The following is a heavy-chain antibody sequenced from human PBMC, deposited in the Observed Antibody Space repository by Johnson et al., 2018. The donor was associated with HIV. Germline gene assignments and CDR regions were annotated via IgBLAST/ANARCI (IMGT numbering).Heavy chain of an antibody. J-gene: IGHJ3*02. CDR3: AREGRLGSYLGGVAFDI. Sequence: VQLVESGGGVVQPGRSLRLSCAASGFTVSSNYMSWVRQAPGKGLEWVSGISWNSGSIGYADSVKGRFTISRDNAKNSLYLQMNSLRAEDTAVYYCAREGRLGSYLGGVAFDIWGQGTMVTVSS. CDR1: GFTVSSNY. D-gene: IGHD1-26*01. V-gene: IGHV3-9*01. CDR2: ISWNSGSI.